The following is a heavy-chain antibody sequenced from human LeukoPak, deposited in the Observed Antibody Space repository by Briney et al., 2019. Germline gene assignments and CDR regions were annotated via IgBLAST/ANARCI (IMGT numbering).Heavy chain of an antibody. V-gene: IGHV3-23*01. Sequence: GGSLRLSCAASGFNLNTYAIHWVRQAPGKGLEWVSAISGSGGSTYYADSVKGRFTISRDNSKNTLYLQMNSLRAEDTAVYYCAKAEPLGFFDYWGQGTLVTVSS. J-gene: IGHJ4*02. D-gene: IGHD3-16*01. CDR1: GFNLNTYA. CDR2: ISGSGGST. CDR3: AKAEPLGFFDY.